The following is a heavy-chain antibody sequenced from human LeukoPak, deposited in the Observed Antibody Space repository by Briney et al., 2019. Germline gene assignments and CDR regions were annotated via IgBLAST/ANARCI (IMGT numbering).Heavy chain of an antibody. J-gene: IGHJ4*02. CDR2: IYYSGRT. V-gene: IGHV4-59*08. D-gene: IGHD3-22*01. CDR1: GGSISSYY. CDR3: ARQGVVTATPHFDY. Sequence: KPSETLSLTCTVSGGSISSYYWSWIRQPPGKGVEWIGYIYYSGRTNYNPSLKSRVTISVDTSKNQFSLKLSSVTAADTAVYYCARQGVVTATPHFDYWGQGTLVTVSS.